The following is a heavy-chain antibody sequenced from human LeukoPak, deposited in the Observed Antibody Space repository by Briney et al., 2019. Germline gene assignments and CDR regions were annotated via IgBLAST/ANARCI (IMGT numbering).Heavy chain of an antibody. Sequence: GGSLRLSCAASGLTFSSYAMSWVRQAPGKGLEWVSAISGSGGSTYYADSVKGRFTISRDNSKNTLYLQMNSLRAEDTAVYYCAKDYTYYYDSSGPYYFDYWGQGTLVTVSS. D-gene: IGHD3-22*01. CDR2: ISGSGGST. J-gene: IGHJ4*02. V-gene: IGHV3-23*01. CDR1: GLTFSSYA. CDR3: AKDYTYYYDSSGPYYFDY.